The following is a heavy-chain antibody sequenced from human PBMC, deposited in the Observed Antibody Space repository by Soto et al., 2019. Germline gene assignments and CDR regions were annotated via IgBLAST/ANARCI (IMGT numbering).Heavy chain of an antibody. CDR3: ARAGINYDILTGYYNPHYYYGMDV. CDR2: MNPNSGNT. V-gene: IGHV1-8*01. D-gene: IGHD3-9*01. J-gene: IGHJ6*02. Sequence: ASVKVSCKVSGYTLTELSMHWVRQAPGKGLEWMGWMNPNSGNTGYAQKFQGRVTMTRNTSISTAYMELGSLRSEDTAVYYCARAGINYDILTGYYNPHYYYGMDVWGQGTTVTVSS. CDR1: GYTLTELS.